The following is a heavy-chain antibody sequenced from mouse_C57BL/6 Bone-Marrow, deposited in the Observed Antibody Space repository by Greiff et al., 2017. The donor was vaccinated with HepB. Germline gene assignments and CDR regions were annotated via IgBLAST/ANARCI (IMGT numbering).Heavy chain of an antibody. V-gene: IGHV1-69*01. CDR1: GYTFTSYW. CDR3: ARELVYAMDY. D-gene: IGHD4-1*01. CDR2: IDPSDSYT. Sequence: VQLQQPGAELVMPGASVKLSCKASGYTFTSYWMHWVKQRPGQGLEWIGEIDPSDSYTNYNQKFKGKSTLTVDKSSSTAYMQLSSLTSEDSAVYYCARELVYAMDYWGRGTSVTVSS. J-gene: IGHJ4*01.